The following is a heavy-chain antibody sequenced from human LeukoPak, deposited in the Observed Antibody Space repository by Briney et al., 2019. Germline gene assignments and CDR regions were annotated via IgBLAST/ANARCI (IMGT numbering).Heavy chain of an antibody. CDR2: INSDGSWT. V-gene: IGHV3-74*01. D-gene: IGHD6-6*01. CDR3: GRVGGRSVAAKGDAFDI. Sequence: GGSLRLSCAASGNYWMHWVRQVPGKGLVWVSHINSDGSWTSYADSVKGRFTISKDNAKNTVYLQMNSLRAEDTAMYYCGRVGGRSVAAKGDAFDIWGQGTMVTVSS. J-gene: IGHJ3*02. CDR1: GNYW.